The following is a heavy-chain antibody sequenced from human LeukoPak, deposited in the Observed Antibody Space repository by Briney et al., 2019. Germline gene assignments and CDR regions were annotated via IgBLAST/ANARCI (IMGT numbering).Heavy chain of an antibody. CDR2: ISGSGTDT. V-gene: IGHV3-23*01. CDR3: AKDGEYIGSCPDY. D-gene: IGHD1-26*01. CDR1: GFTFSTYW. Sequence: GGSLRLSCAASGFTFSTYWMTWVRQAPGKGLEWVSSISGSGTDTYYTDSVEGRFTISRDNSKNTLYLQMSSLRAEDAAVYYCAKDGEYIGSCPDYWGQGTLVTVSS. J-gene: IGHJ4*02.